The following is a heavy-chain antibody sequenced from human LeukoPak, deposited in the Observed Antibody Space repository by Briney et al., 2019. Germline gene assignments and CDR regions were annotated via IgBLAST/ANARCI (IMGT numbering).Heavy chain of an antibody. V-gene: IGHV3-23*01. Sequence: GGSLRLSCAASGFTFSSYAMHWVRQAPGKGLEWVSAISGSGGSTYYADSVKGRFTISRDNSKNTLYLQMNSLRAEDTAVYYCAKDRYYYDSSGYYHYFDYWGQGTLVTVSS. J-gene: IGHJ4*02. D-gene: IGHD3-22*01. CDR1: GFTFSSYA. CDR2: ISGSGGST. CDR3: AKDRYYYDSSGYYHYFDY.